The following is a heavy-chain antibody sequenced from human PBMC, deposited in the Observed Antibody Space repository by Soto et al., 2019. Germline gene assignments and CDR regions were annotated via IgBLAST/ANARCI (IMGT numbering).Heavy chain of an antibody. CDR2: IIPILGIA. CDR3: AREFLFFRDPPPSDY. CDR1: VWIFSSSI. J-gene: IGHJ4*02. Sequence: VTVSCKASVWIFSSSIISWVRPAPGQGLEWMGRIIPILGIANYAQKFQGRATITADKSTSTAYMELSSLRSEDTAVYYCAREFLFFRDPPPSDYWGRGTLSTFS. V-gene: IGHV1-69*04.